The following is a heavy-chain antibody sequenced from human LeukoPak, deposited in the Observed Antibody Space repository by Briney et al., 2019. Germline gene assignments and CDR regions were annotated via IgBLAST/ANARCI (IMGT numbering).Heavy chain of an antibody. V-gene: IGHV3-30*01. Sequence: PGGSLRLSCAASGFTFSRYAIHWVRQAPGKGLEWVALFSYDGSTKHYAGSVKGRFTVSRDDSKNTLYLQMNSLRAEDTAVYYCARGREIPYSGYVLGWFDPWGQGTLVTVSS. J-gene: IGHJ5*02. CDR2: FSYDGSTK. D-gene: IGHD5-12*01. CDR1: GFTFSRYA. CDR3: ARGREIPYSGYVLGWFDP.